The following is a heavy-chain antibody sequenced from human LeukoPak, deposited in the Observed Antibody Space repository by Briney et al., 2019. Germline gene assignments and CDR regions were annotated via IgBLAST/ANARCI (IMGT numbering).Heavy chain of an antibody. V-gene: IGHV3-21*01. J-gene: IGHJ4*02. Sequence: GGSLRLSCAASGFTVSSNYMSWVRQAPGKGLEWVSSISSSSAYIYYADSVEGRFTVSRDNAKYSLYLQLTGLRAEDTAVYYCARQMVVTATLDYWGQGTLVTVSS. CDR1: GFTVSSNY. CDR2: ISSSSAYI. CDR3: ARQMVVTATLDY. D-gene: IGHD2-15*01.